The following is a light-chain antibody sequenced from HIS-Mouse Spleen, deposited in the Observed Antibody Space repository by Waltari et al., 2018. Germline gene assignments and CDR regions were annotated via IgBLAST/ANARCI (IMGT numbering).Light chain of an antibody. CDR1: GSNTGARAA. CDR3: QSYDSSLSGSRV. Sequence: QSVLPQHPSVSVAPGQRVTFSHPGSGSNTGARAAVHSHQQLPGTPPKLLIYGNSNRPSGVHDRFSGSKSGTSASLAITGLQAEDEADYYCQSYDSSLSGSRVFGGGTKLTVL. V-gene: IGLV1-40*01. CDR2: GNS. J-gene: IGLJ2*01.